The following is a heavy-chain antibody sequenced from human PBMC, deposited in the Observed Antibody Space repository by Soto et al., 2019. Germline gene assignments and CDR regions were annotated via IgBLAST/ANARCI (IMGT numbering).Heavy chain of an antibody. V-gene: IGHV3-30*18. CDR2: ISYDGSNK. CDR1: GFTFSSYG. Sequence: VQLVESGGGVVQPGRSLRLSCAASGFTFSSYGMHWVRQAPGKGLEWVAVISYDGSNKYYADSVKGRFTISRDNSKNTLYLQMNSLRAEDTAVYYCAKDRRGSGSYPDYWGQGTLVTVSS. D-gene: IGHD3-10*01. CDR3: AKDRRGSGSYPDY. J-gene: IGHJ4*02.